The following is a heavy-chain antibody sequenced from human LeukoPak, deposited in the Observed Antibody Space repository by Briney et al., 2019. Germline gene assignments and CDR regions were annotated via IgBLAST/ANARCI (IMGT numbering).Heavy chain of an antibody. J-gene: IGHJ5*02. CDR1: GGSINSYY. V-gene: IGHV3-21*01. D-gene: IGHD3-10*01. Sequence: PSETLSLTCTVSGGSINSYYWSGIRQPPGKGLEWVSSISSSSSYIYYADSVKGRFTISRDNAKNSLYLQMNSLRAEDTAVYYCARVSYYASGSLNWFDPWGQGTLVTVSS. CDR2: ISSSSSYI. CDR3: ARVSYYASGSLNWFDP.